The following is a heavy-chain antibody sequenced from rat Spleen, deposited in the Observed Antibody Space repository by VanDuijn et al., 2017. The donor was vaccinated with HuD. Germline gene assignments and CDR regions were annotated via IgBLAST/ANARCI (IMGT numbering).Heavy chain of an antibody. CDR3: ATDTTLYFDY. J-gene: IGHJ2*01. V-gene: IGHV5-19*01. CDR2: ISPSGGNT. D-gene: IGHD1-5*01. CDR1: GFTFSNYD. Sequence: EVQLVESGGGLVQPGRSLKLSCAASGFTFSNYDIHWIRQAPTKGLEWVASISPSGGNTYYRDSVKGRFTISRDNAKSTLFLQMDSLRSEGTATYYCATDTTLYFDYWGQGVMVTVSS.